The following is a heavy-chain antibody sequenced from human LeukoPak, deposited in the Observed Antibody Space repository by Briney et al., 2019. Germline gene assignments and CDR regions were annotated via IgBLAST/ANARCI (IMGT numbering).Heavy chain of an antibody. J-gene: IGHJ5*02. Sequence: GASVKVSCKASGYTFTSYDINWVRQATGQGLEWMGWMNPNSGNTGYAQKFQGRVTMTRNTSISTAYMELSSLRSEDPAVYYCARPGSSWYSNRPQNWFDPWGQGTLVTVSS. V-gene: IGHV1-8*01. CDR1: GYTFTSYD. CDR3: ARPGSSWYSNRPQNWFDP. D-gene: IGHD6-13*01. CDR2: MNPNSGNT.